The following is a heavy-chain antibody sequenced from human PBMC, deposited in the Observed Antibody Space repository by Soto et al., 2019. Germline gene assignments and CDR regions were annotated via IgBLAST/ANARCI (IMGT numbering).Heavy chain of an antibody. D-gene: IGHD5-12*01. CDR2: IYHSGST. CDR3: VRHAQWIIRAY. J-gene: IGHJ4*02. V-gene: IGHV4-4*02. Sequence: LRETLSLTCAVSGGSISSSNWWSWVRQPPGKGLEWIGEIYHSGSTNYNPSLKSRVTISVDKSKNQFSLKLSSVTAADTAVYYCVRHAQWIIRAYWGQGSLVTVSS. CDR1: GGSISSSNW.